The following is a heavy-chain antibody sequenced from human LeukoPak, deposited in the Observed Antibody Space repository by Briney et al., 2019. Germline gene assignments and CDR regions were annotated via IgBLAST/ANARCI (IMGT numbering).Heavy chain of an antibody. V-gene: IGHV3-21*01. D-gene: IGHD1-1*01. CDR2: ISRRSRHV. CDR1: GFTFSDYS. J-gene: IGHJ1*01. CDR3: VRDLMGSGSTTAYLHH. Sequence: GGSLRLSCAASGFTFSDYSMNWVRQAPGKGLEWVSSISRRSRHVYYAGSMKGRFTISRDNAKNSLYLQMNSLRAEDMAVYFCVRDLMGSGSTTAYLHHWGQGTLVTVS.